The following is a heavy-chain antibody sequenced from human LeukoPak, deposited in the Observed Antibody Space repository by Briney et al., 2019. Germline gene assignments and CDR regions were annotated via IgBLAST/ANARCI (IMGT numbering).Heavy chain of an antibody. CDR1: GGSISNYY. V-gene: IGHV4-59*01. D-gene: IGHD1-14*01. Sequence: SETLSLTCTVSGGSISNYYWSWIRQPPGRGLEWIGYIYYNGNTKYNPSLESRVTLSVDTSKNQFSLKLRSVTAADTALYYCARRWGQHPEDYYYYMDVWGKGTTVTVSS. J-gene: IGHJ6*03. CDR3: ARRWGQHPEDYYYYMDV. CDR2: IYYNGNT.